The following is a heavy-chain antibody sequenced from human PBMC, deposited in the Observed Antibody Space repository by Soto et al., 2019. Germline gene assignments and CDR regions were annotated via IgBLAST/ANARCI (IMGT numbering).Heavy chain of an antibody. CDR3: AKDHYGSGSYYPYFDY. CDR2: ISYDGSNK. J-gene: IGHJ4*02. D-gene: IGHD3-10*01. CDR1: GFTFSSYG. Sequence: GGSLRLSCAASGFTFSSYGMHWVRQAPGKGLEWVAVISYDGSNKYYADSVKGRFTISRDNSKNTLYLQMNSLRAEDTAVYYCAKDHYGSGSYYPYFDYWGQGTLVTVSS. V-gene: IGHV3-30*18.